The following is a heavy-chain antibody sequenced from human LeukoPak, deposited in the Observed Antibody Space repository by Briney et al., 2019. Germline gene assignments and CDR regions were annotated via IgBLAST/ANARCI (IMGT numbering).Heavy chain of an antibody. CDR3: ARGGSPPEALGDTFDV. D-gene: IGHD1-26*01. CDR2: VKSDGSST. J-gene: IGHJ3*01. Sequence: GGSLRLSCAASGFTFSSYWMHWVRQGPGKGLVCFSRVKSDGSSTNYADSVKGRFTVSRDNAKNTLILQMNSLRAEDTAVYYCARGGSPPEALGDTFDVWGHGTLVTVSS. CDR1: GFTFSSYW. V-gene: IGHV3-74*01.